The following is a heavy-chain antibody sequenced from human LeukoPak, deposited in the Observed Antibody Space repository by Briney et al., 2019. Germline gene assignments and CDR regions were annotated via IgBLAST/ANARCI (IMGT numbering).Heavy chain of an antibody. Sequence: PSETLSLTCAVYGGSFSGYYWSWIRQPPGKGLEWIGEINHSGSINYNPSLKSRVTISVDTSKNQFSLKLSSVTAADTAVYYCARGGPIAAAPKSFDYWGQGTLVTVSS. CDR3: ARGGPIAAAPKSFDY. CDR1: GGSFSGYY. J-gene: IGHJ4*02. V-gene: IGHV4-34*01. D-gene: IGHD6-13*01. CDR2: INHSGSI.